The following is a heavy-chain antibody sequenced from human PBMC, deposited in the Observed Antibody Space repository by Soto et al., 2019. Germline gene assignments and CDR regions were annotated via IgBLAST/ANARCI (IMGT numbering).Heavy chain of an antibody. CDR1: GGSILDSTYY. CDR2: IFYSGGT. CDR3: ARQASGYYYGWFDP. Sequence: QLLLQESGPGLVKPSETLSLTCTVSGGSILDSTYYWAWIRQSPGKGLEWIGTIFYSGGTFYTPSRTSRVTMSVDTSNTQFSLKLSSVTAADTAVYYCARQASGYYYGWFDPWGQGTLVTVSS. V-gene: IGHV4-39*01. D-gene: IGHD3-22*01. J-gene: IGHJ5*02.